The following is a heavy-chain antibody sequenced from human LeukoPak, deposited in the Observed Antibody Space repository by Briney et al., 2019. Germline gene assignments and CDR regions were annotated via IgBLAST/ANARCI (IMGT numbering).Heavy chain of an antibody. J-gene: IGHJ4*02. Sequence: ASVKVSCKASGYTFTSYYMHWVRQAPGQGLEWMGIINPSGGSTSYAQKFQGRVTMTRDTSTSTVYMELSSLRSEDTAVYYCARGLGYCSGGSCSHFDYWGQGTLVTVSS. D-gene: IGHD2-15*01. CDR2: INPSGGST. V-gene: IGHV1-46*01. CDR3: ARGLGYCSGGSCSHFDY. CDR1: GYTFTSYY.